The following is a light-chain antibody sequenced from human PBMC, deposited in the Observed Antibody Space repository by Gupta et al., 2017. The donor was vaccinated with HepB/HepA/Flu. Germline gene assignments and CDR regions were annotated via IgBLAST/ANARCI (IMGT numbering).Light chain of an antibody. Sequence: QSVLTQPPSASGTPGQRVTISCSGSSSNIGTNTVSWYQQFPRTAPRLLIHSNNERPSGVPERFSGSKSGASASLAISGLQSEDEADYYCATWGDSLNVCVFGGGTKLTVL. CDR1: SSNIGTNT. CDR2: SNN. J-gene: IGLJ3*02. CDR3: ATWGDSLNVCV. V-gene: IGLV1-44*01.